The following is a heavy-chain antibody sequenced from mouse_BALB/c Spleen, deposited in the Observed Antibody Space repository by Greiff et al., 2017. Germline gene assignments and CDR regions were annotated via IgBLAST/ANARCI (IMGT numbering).Heavy chain of an antibody. Sequence: EVQVVESGGGLVKPGGSLKLSCAASGFTFSSYAMSWVRQTPEKRLEWVASISSGGSTYYPDSVKGRFTISRDNARNILYLQMSSLRSEDTAMYYCARGGFNYYGSSYFDYWGQGTTLTVSS. J-gene: IGHJ2*01. D-gene: IGHD1-1*01. V-gene: IGHV5-6-5*01. CDR2: ISSGGST. CDR1: GFTFSSYA. CDR3: ARGGFNYYGSSYFDY.